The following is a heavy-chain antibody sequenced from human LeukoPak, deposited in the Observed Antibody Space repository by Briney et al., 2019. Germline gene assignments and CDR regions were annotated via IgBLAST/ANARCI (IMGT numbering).Heavy chain of an antibody. J-gene: IGHJ5*02. CDR2: IRSNSDGGTI. V-gene: IGHV3-15*07. D-gene: IGHD3-22*01. CDR1: GFTFSNAW. Sequence: GGTLRLSCATSGFTFSNAWMNWVRQAPGKGLEWVGRIRSNSDGGTIDYAAPVKGRFTLSGDDSKTTLYLQMNSLQTEDTAVYYCATDFYDSTWGQGTLVTVSS. CDR3: ATDFYDST.